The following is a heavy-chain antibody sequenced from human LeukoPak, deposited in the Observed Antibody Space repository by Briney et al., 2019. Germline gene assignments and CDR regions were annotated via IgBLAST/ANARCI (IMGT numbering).Heavy chain of an antibody. CDR3: ARGPRGTYDY. V-gene: IGHV1-2*02. Sequence: ASLKVSCTASGYTFTAAYNIHWLRQAPGQGPEFMGWINPSSGDTRYAQKFQGRVTVTRDTVISTAYMELSSLTSDDTAVYYCARGPRGTYDYWGQGTLVTVSS. D-gene: IGHD5-12*01. J-gene: IGHJ4*02. CDR1: GYTFTAAYN. CDR2: INPSSGDT.